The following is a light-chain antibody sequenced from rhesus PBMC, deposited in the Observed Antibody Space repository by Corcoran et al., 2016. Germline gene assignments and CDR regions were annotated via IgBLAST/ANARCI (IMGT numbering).Light chain of an antibody. CDR1: QGISDY. Sequence: DIQMTQSPSSLSASVGDRVTITCRASQGISDYLSWYQQKPGKAPKRLIYAASSLESGVPARFSGSGSWTEFTLTIRRLQPEDFAAYYCLQGYSTPFTFGPGTKLDIK. J-gene: IGKJ3*01. CDR2: AAS. CDR3: LQGYSTPFT. V-gene: IGKV1-36*02.